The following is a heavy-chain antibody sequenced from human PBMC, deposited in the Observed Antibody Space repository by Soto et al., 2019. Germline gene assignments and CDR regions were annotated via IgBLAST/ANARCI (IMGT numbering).Heavy chain of an antibody. CDR3: ARDVGSSSWFYYYGMDV. J-gene: IGHJ6*02. D-gene: IGHD6-13*01. CDR2: INPSGGST. Sequence: QVQLVQSGAEVKKPGASVKVSCKASGYTFTSYYMHWVRQAPGQGLEWMGIINPSGGSTTYAQKFQGRVTMTRDTSTSTVYMELSSLRSEDTAVYYCARDVGSSSWFYYYGMDVWGQGTTGTVSS. V-gene: IGHV1-46*01. CDR1: GYTFTSYY.